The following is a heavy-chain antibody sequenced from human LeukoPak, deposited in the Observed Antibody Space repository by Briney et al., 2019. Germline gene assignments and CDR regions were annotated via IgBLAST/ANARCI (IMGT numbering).Heavy chain of an antibody. J-gene: IGHJ4*02. CDR3: ASRKLGNDY. Sequence: SETLSLTCTVSGGSISSSNYYWGWIRQPPGKGLEWIGSIYYRGSTYYNPSLMSRVTIFVDASKNQFSLKLISVTAADTAVYYCASRKLGNDYWGQGTLVTVSS. V-gene: IGHV4-39*07. CDR1: GGSISSSNYY. CDR2: IYYRGST. D-gene: IGHD7-27*01.